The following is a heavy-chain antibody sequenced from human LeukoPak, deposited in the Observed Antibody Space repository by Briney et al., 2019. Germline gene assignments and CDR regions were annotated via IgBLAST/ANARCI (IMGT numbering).Heavy chain of an antibody. Sequence: PGGSLRLSCVASGFTVSSNFMSWVRQAPGKELEWVSVIYSGGSTYFADSVKGRFTISRDNPKNTVYLQMNSLRAEDTAVYYCARERVRDYYDSSGYLDYWGQGTLVTVSS. V-gene: IGHV3-53*01. D-gene: IGHD3-22*01. CDR2: IYSGGST. CDR3: ARERVRDYYDSSGYLDY. J-gene: IGHJ4*02. CDR1: GFTVSSNF.